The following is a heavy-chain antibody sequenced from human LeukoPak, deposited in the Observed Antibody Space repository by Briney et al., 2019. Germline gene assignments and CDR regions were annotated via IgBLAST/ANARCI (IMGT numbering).Heavy chain of an antibody. Sequence: GASVKVSSKASGYTFSSYDINWVRQATGQGLEWMGWMNPNSGNTGYAQKFQGRVTMTRNTSISTAYMELSSLRSEDTAVYYCARSSSSGWYGWFDPWGQGTLVTVSS. D-gene: IGHD6-19*01. CDR1: GYTFSSYD. CDR2: MNPNSGNT. CDR3: ARSSSSGWYGWFDP. V-gene: IGHV1-8*01. J-gene: IGHJ5*02.